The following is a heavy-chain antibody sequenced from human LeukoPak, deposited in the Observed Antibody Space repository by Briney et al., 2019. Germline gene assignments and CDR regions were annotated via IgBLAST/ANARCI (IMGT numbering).Heavy chain of an antibody. CDR1: GDSTSSDRYY. J-gene: IGHJ5*02. D-gene: IGHD3-10*01. Sequence: SETLSLTCTISGDSTSSDRYYGGWVRQPPGKGLEWIGNIYYSGSTYYNPSLKSRVTMSVDTSKNQFFLKLNSVTAADTAVYYCARHYGPWGQGTLVTVSS. V-gene: IGHV4-39*01. CDR3: ARHYGP. CDR2: IYYSGST.